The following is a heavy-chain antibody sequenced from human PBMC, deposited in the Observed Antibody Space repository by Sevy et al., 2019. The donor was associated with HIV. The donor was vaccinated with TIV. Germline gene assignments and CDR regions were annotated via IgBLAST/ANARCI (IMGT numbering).Heavy chain of an antibody. J-gene: IGHJ4*02. CDR3: ARFVGYCSGGRCSIIDF. D-gene: IGHD2-15*01. V-gene: IGHV3-30*04. Sequence: GGSLRLSCAASGFSLSDHAVSWVRQTPGKGLEWLAVISYNGRNQYYADSVKGRFIISNDDSKNTLYLQLNSLRAEDTAVYYCARFVGYCSGGRCSIIDFWGQGTLVTVSS. CDR1: GFSLSDHA. CDR2: ISYNGRNQ.